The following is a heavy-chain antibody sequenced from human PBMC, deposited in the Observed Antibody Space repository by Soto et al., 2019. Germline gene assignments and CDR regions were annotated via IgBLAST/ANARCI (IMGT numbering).Heavy chain of an antibody. J-gene: IGHJ6*02. D-gene: IGHD2-2*01. CDR3: ARDEWGSSTSYYYYGMDV. Sequence: SVKVSCKASGGTFSSYAISWVRQAPGQGLEWMGGIIPIFGTANYAQKFQGRVTITADESTSTAYMELSSLRSEDTAVYYCARDEWGSSTSYYYYGMDVWGQGTTVTVSS. V-gene: IGHV1-69*13. CDR2: IIPIFGTA. CDR1: GGTFSSYA.